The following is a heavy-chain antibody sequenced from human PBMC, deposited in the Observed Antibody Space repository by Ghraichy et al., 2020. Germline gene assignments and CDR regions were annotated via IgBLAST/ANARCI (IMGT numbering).Heavy chain of an antibody. Sequence: SVKVSCKASGGTFSSYAISWVRQAPGQGLEWMGRIIPILGIANYAQKFQGRVTITADKSTSTAYMELSSLRSEDTAVYYCASLPLRGSGLVGYWGQGTLVTVSS. CDR2: IIPILGIA. CDR3: ASLPLRGSGLVGY. J-gene: IGHJ4*02. D-gene: IGHD3-10*01. CDR1: GGTFSSYA. V-gene: IGHV1-69*04.